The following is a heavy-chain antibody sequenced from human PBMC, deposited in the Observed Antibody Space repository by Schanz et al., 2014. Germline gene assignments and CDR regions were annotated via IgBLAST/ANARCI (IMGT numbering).Heavy chain of an antibody. D-gene: IGHD3-22*01. CDR1: GFTFSSYA. J-gene: IGHJ4*02. V-gene: IGHV3-33*06. CDR2: IWYDGNNK. Sequence: QVQLVESGGGVVQPGRSLRLSCAASGFTFSSYAMHWVRQAPGRGLEWVAVIWYDGNNKYYADSVKGRFTISRDNSKNTLYLQMNSLRAEDTALYYCAKEDRTHSSDYVYWGQGTLVTVSS. CDR3: AKEDRTHSSDYVY.